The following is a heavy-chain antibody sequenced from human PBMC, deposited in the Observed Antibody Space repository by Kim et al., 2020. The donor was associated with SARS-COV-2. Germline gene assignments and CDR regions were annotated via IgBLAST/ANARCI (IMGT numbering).Heavy chain of an antibody. Sequence: ASVKVSCKTXXYXFVSYGITWVRQAPGQGLEWMGWITAYNGDTKYAQKLQGRVTMTTDTSTSTAYLEVRSLRSDDTAIYFCARGLSGRFYANEPWGQGTL. CDR3: ARGLSGRFYANEP. J-gene: IGHJ4*02. V-gene: IGHV1-18*04. D-gene: IGHD1-26*01. CDR2: ITAYNGDT. CDR1: XYXFVSYG.